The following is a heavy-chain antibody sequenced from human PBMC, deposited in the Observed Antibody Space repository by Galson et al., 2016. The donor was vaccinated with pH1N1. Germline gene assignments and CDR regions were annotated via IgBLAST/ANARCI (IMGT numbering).Heavy chain of an antibody. Sequence: SLRLSCAASGFTFSRYGLHWVRQAPGKGLEWVGGISYDGKKKYYSDSVTGRFTVSRDNSKNTLYLHMSSLRGDDTAIYLCARDHEEGFLEWLFGYWGQGTLVTVSS. D-gene: IGHD3-3*01. CDR1: GFTFSRYG. CDR3: ARDHEEGFLEWLFGY. V-gene: IGHV3-30*03. J-gene: IGHJ4*02. CDR2: ISYDGKKK.